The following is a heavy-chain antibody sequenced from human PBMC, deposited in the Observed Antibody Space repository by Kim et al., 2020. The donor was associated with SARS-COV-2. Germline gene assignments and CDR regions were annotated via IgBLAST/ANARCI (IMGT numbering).Heavy chain of an antibody. Sequence: GGSLRLSCAASGFTFDDYAMHWVRQAPGKGLEWVSGISWNSGSIGYADSVKGRFTISRDNAKNSLYLQMNSLRAEDTALYYCAKGAGYSGYDYFDYWGQG. J-gene: IGHJ4*02. D-gene: IGHD5-12*01. V-gene: IGHV3-9*01. CDR3: AKGAGYSGYDYFDY. CDR2: ISWNSGSI. CDR1: GFTFDDYA.